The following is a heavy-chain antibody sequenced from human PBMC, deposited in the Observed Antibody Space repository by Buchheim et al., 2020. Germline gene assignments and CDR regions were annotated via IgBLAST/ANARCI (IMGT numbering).Heavy chain of an antibody. D-gene: IGHD1-26*01. J-gene: IGHJ6*02. Sequence: QVQLAESGGGVVQPGRSLRLSCAASGFTFSSYAMHWVRQAPGKGLEWVAVISYDGSNKYYADSVKGRFTISRDNSKNTLYLQMNSLRAEDTAVYYCARDRGPPRSNYYYYGMDVWGQGTT. CDR3: ARDRGPPRSNYYYYGMDV. V-gene: IGHV3-30*04. CDR1: GFTFSSYA. CDR2: ISYDGSNK.